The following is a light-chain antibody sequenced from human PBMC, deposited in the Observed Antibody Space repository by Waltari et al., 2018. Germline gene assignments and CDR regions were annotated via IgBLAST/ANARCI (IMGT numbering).Light chain of an antibody. V-gene: IGKV3-20*01. CDR1: QSIGRY. CDR2: GAS. J-gene: IGKJ1*01. CDR3: QNHERLPAV. Sequence: EIVLTQSPGTLSLSPGERATLSCRASQSIGRYLVWYQQKPGQAPRLLIYGASSRAAGIPDRSSGSGSGTDFSLTISRLEPEDFAVYYCQNHERLPAVFGQGTKVEIK.